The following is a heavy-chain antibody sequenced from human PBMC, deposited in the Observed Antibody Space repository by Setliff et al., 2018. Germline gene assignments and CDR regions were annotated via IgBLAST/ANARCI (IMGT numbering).Heavy chain of an antibody. CDR2: ITSSTV. J-gene: IGHJ4*02. Sequence: ETLSLSCAASGFTLSNYNMNWVRQAPGKGLEWLSYITSSTVYYADSVKGRFTISRDNAKNLLYLQMNSLRAEDTAVYCCARTQVVPASTYSIDYWGQGTLVTVSS. CDR3: ARTQVVPASTYSIDY. D-gene: IGHD2-2*01. CDR1: GFTLSNYN. V-gene: IGHV3-48*01.